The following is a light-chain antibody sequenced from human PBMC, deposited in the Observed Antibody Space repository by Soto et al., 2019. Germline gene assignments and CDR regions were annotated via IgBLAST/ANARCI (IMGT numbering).Light chain of an antibody. V-gene: IGKV3-15*01. CDR2: GAS. J-gene: IGKJ4*01. CDR1: QSVSVN. CDR3: QQYSNWPT. Sequence: EIVMTQSPATLSVSPGERATLXXRASQSVSVNXXXXXXXXXQAPRLLIYGASTRATGIPARFSGSGSGTEFTLTISSLQSEDFAVYYCQQYSNWPTFGGGTKVDIK.